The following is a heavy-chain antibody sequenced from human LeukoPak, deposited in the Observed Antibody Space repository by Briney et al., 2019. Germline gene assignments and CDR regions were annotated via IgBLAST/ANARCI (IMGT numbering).Heavy chain of an antibody. J-gene: IGHJ3*02. D-gene: IGHD2/OR15-2a*01. V-gene: IGHV1-8*03. CDR2: MNPNSGNT. CDR1: GYTFTSYD. CDR3: ARDSFFGDFTGGSFDI. Sequence: WASVKVSCKASGYTFTSYDINWVRQATGQGLEWMGWMNPNSGNTGYAQKFQGRVTITRNTSISTAYMELSSLRSEDTAVYYCARDSFFGDFTGGSFDIWGQGTMVTVSS.